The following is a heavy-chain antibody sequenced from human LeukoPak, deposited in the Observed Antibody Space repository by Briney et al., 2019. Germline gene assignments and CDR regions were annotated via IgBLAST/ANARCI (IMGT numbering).Heavy chain of an antibody. J-gene: IGHJ3*02. CDR2: IYYSGST. V-gene: IGHV4-39*07. CDR1: GGSISSSSYY. CDR3: ARDGCSGGSCYVGAFDI. D-gene: IGHD2-15*01. Sequence: PSETLSLTCTVSGGSISSSSYYWGWIRQPPGKGLEWIGSIYYSGSTYYNPSLKSRATISVDKSKNQFSLKLSSVTAADTAVYYCARDGCSGGSCYVGAFDIWGQGTMFTVSS.